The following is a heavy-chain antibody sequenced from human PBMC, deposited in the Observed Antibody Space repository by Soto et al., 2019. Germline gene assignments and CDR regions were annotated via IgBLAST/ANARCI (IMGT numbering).Heavy chain of an antibody. CDR1: GFTFSDYY. V-gene: IGHV3-11*06. D-gene: IGHD1-26*01. CDR2: ISSSTSYT. CDR3: ARRWGANNWFDP. Sequence: VGSLRLSCTASGFTFSDYYMSWIRQAPGKGLEWISYISSSTSYTNYADSVKGRFTISRDNAKNSLYLQMNSLRAEDTAVYYCARRWGANNWFDPWGQGTLVTVSS. J-gene: IGHJ5*02.